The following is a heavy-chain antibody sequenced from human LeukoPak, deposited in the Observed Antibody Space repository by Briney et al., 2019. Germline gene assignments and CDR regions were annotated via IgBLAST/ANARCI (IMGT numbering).Heavy chain of an antibody. Sequence: GGSLRLSCAASGFTFSTYWMNWVRQAPGKGLEWLANIKADGIEKHYVHSVRGRFTISRDDATKSVFLQMNNLRVDDTAVYYCARGYCDTTDCYDAPDWWGRGTLVTVSS. CDR2: IKADGIEK. V-gene: IGHV3-7*04. CDR1: GFTFSTYW. CDR3: ARGYCDTTDCYDAPDW. D-gene: IGHD2-2*01. J-gene: IGHJ4*02.